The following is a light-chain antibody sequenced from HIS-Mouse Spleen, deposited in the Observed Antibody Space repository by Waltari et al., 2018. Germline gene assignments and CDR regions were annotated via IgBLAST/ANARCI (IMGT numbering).Light chain of an antibody. V-gene: IGKV3-15*01. J-gene: IGKJ1*01. CDR2: GAS. CDR3: QQYNNWPRT. CDR1: QSVRSN. Sequence: EILMTQSPATLSVSPGERATLSPRASQSVRSNLAWNQQKPGQAPRLLIYGASTRATGIPARFSGSGSGTEFTLTISSMQSEDFAVYYCQQYNNWPRTFGQGTKVEIK.